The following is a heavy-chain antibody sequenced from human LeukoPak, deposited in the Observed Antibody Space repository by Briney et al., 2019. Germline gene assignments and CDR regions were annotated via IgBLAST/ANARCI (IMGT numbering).Heavy chain of an antibody. D-gene: IGHD2-2*01. CDR1: GRSISSSNW. CDR2: IYHRGST. Sequence: SGTLSLTCAVSGRSISSSNWWGWVRQPPGKGLEWIGEIYHRGSTNYNPSLKSRVTISVDKSKNQFSLKLSSVTAADTAVYYCARDTVVPAAIEGYGMDVWGKGTTVTVSS. V-gene: IGHV4-4*02. CDR3: ARDTVVPAAIEGYGMDV. J-gene: IGHJ6*04.